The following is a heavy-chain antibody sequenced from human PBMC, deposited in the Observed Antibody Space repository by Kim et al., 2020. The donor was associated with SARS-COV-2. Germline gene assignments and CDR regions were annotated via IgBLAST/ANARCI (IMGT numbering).Heavy chain of an antibody. V-gene: IGHV1-18*04. CDR2: ISAYNGNT. Sequence: ASVKVSCKASGYTFTSYGISWVRQAPGQGLEWMGWISAYNGNTNYAQKLQGRVTMTTDTSTSTAYMELRSLRSDDTAVYYCARDRSLPAHNYDFWSPGKYYYYYGMDVWGQGTTVTVSS. CDR3: ARDRSLPAHNYDFWSPGKYYYYYGMDV. J-gene: IGHJ6*02. CDR1: GYTFTSYG. D-gene: IGHD3-3*01.